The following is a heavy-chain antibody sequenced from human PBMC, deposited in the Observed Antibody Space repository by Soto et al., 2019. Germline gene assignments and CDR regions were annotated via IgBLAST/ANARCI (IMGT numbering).Heavy chain of an antibody. Sequence: SCAASGFTFSDHYMSWIRQAPGKGLEWIGYSSNSGSFTRYADSVKGRFSISRDNAKNSLYLQINSLRGDDTAIYYCVRSGDNYNLLDYWGQGTPVTVS. CDR3: VRSGDNYNLLDY. CDR2: SSNSGSFT. CDR1: GFTFSDHY. V-gene: IGHV3-11*06. D-gene: IGHD1-1*01. J-gene: IGHJ4*02.